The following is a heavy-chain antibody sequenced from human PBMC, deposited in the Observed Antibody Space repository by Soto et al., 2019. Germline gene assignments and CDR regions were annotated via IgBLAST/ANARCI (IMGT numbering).Heavy chain of an antibody. V-gene: IGHV3-30-3*01. Sequence: GGSLRLSCAASGFTFSSYAMHWVRQAPGKGLEWVAVISYDGSNKYYAVSVKGRFTISRDNSKNTLYLQMNSLRAEDTAVYYFARDRSSRLYYYGSGSLDYWGQGTLVTVSS. CDR1: GFTFSSYA. D-gene: IGHD3-10*01. CDR2: ISYDGSNK. J-gene: IGHJ4*02. CDR3: ARDRSSRLYYYGSGSLDY.